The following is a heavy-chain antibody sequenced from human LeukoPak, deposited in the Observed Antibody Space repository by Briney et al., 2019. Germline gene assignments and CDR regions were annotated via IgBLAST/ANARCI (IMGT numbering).Heavy chain of an antibody. CDR3: ARDPAGTFRFDP. CDR2: ISSSSSYI. Sequence: PGGSLRLSCAASGFTFSSYSMNWVRQAPGKGLEWVSSISSSSSYIYYADSVKGRFTISRDNAKNSLYLQMNSLRAEDTAVYYCARDPAGTFRFDPWGQGTLVTVSS. J-gene: IGHJ5*02. V-gene: IGHV3-21*01. D-gene: IGHD6-13*01. CDR1: GFTFSSYS.